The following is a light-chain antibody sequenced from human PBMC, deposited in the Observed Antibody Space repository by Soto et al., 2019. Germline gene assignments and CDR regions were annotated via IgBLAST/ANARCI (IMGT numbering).Light chain of an antibody. Sequence: EIVMTQSPATLSVSPGERATLSCRASQSVSSNLAWYQQKPGQAPRLLIYGASTRATGIPARFSGSGSGTEFTITSSSLPSEDFAVYYCQQYNNWPPWTFGPGTKVDIK. J-gene: IGKJ3*01. CDR1: QSVSSN. V-gene: IGKV3-15*01. CDR2: GAS. CDR3: QQYNNWPPWT.